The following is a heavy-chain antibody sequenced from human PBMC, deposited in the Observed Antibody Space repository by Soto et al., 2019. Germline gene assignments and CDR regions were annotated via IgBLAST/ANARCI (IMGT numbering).Heavy chain of an antibody. CDR2: LSSDGGA. V-gene: IGHV3-53*01. Sequence: LRLSCAASAFIFRSNYLSWVRQAPGKGLEWVSALSSDGGAYYIDPVKGRFAISRDNSKNTLYLQMDSLTAEDSAIYYCARDVIAVAGSVDYWGQGTLVTVSS. D-gene: IGHD6-19*01. CDR1: AFIFRSNY. CDR3: ARDVIAVAGSVDY. J-gene: IGHJ4*02.